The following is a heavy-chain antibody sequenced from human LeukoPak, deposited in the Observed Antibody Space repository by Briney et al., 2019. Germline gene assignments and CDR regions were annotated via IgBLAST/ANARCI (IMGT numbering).Heavy chain of an antibody. Sequence: GGSLRLSCAASGFTFSSYAMSWVRQAPGKGLEWVSTFSGSFIGTYYADSVKGRFTISRDNSKNTLYLQMNSLRAEDTAVYYCAKDSLRAAAGRRPSYFDYWGQGTLVTVSS. CDR3: AKDSLRAAAGRRPSYFDY. CDR1: GFTFSSYA. V-gene: IGHV3-23*01. J-gene: IGHJ4*02. CDR2: FSGSFIGT. D-gene: IGHD6-13*01.